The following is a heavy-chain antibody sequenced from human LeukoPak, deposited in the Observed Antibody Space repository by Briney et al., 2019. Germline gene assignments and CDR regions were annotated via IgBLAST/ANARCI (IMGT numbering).Heavy chain of an antibody. V-gene: IGHV1-69*04. Sequence: ASVKVSCKASGGTFSSYAISWVRQAPGQGLEWMGRIIPILGIANYAQKFQGRVTITADKFTSTAYMELSSLRSEDTAVYYCASKADRYDFWPRRWGQGTLVTVSS. CDR2: IIPILGIA. CDR1: GGTFSSYA. CDR3: ASKADRYDFWPRR. J-gene: IGHJ4*02. D-gene: IGHD3-3*01.